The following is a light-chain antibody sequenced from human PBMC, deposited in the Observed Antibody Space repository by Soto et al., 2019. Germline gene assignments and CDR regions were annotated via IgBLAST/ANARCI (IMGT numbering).Light chain of an antibody. V-gene: IGKV3-20*01. CDR3: QQDGSSPYT. Sequence: EIVLTQSPGTLSLSPGERATLSCRASQSVSSSYLAWYQQKPGQAPRLLIYGASSRATGIPDRFSGSGSGTDFTLTISRLELEDFAVYYCQQDGSSPYTFGQGTKLEI. CDR2: GAS. J-gene: IGKJ2*01. CDR1: QSVSSSY.